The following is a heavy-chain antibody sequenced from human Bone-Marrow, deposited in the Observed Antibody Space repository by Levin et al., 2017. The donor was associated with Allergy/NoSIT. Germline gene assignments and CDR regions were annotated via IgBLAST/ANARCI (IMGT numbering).Heavy chain of an antibody. Sequence: TAGGSLRLSCAASGFTFSPYSMNWVRQAPGKGLEWVSSISSSGRDTYYADSMKGRFTISRDNAQNSLYLQMSNLRVEDTAVYICAQATGTAAAGRAGYFNLWGPGPLVAVSS. CDR3: AQATGTAAAGRAGYFNL. D-gene: IGHD6-13*01. CDR2: ISSSGRDT. V-gene: IGHV3-21*06. CDR1: GFTFSPYS. J-gene: IGHJ2*01.